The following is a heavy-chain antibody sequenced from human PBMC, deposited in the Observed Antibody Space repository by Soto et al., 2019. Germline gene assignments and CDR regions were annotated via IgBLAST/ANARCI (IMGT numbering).Heavy chain of an antibody. CDR3: ARHDPDIVVVVAAPRGNYYYGMDV. V-gene: IGHV4-39*01. CDR1: GGSISSSSYY. CDR2: IYYSGST. J-gene: IGHJ6*02. D-gene: IGHD2-15*01. Sequence: PSETLSLTCTVSGGSISSSSYYWGWIRQPPGKGLEWIGSIYYSGSTYYNPSLKSRVTISVDTSKNRFSLKLSSVTAADTAVYYCARHDPDIVVVVAAPRGNYYYGMDVWGQGTTVTVSS.